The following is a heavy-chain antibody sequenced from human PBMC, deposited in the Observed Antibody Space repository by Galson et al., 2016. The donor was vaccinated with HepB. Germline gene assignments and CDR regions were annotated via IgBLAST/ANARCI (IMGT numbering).Heavy chain of an antibody. J-gene: IGHJ4*02. D-gene: IGHD2-15*01. Sequence: SLRLSCASSGFTFRYYAMTWVRRAPGKGLKWVSDISGAGGTTHYADSVKGRFTISRDNSRDTLYLQMDRLRAADTAVYYCAKERGWYGGPNFGSWGQGTLVTVSS. CDR1: GFTFRYYA. CDR2: ISGAGGTT. CDR3: AKERGWYGGPNFGS. V-gene: IGHV3-23*01.